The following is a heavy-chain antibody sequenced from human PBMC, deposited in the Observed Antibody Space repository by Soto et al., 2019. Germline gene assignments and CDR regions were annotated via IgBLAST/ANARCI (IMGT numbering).Heavy chain of an antibody. CDR2: ISSSGSII. V-gene: IGHV3-48*03. D-gene: IGHD2-2*01. CDR3: ARDSSTSSQFDY. CDR1: GFTFSSYE. Sequence: GGSLRLSCAAFGFTFSSYEMNWVRQAPGKGLEWVSYISSSGSIIYQADSVKGRFTISRDNAKKSLYLQMNSLRAEDTAVYYCARDSSTSSQFDYWGQGILVTVSS. J-gene: IGHJ4*02.